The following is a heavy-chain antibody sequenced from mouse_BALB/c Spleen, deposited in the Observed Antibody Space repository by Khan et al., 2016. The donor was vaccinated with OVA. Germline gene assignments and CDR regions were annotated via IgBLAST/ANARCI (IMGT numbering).Heavy chain of an antibody. J-gene: IGHJ4*01. CDR1: GFSLTDYG. CDR2: IWGGGNR. CDR3: AKVLWSYYYALDY. Sequence: QLKESGAGLVAPSQSLFITCSDSGFSLTDYGVSWIRQPPGKGLEGLGVIWGGGNRYYKSALKSRLRISKDNSKSQVFLKMNSLQSDDTAMYFFAKVLWSYYYALDYWGQGTSVTVSS. D-gene: IGHD1-1*02. V-gene: IGHV2-6-5*01.